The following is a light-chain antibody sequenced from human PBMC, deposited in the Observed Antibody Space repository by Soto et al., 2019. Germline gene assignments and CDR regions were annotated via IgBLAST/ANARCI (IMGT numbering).Light chain of an antibody. V-gene: IGKV1-5*03. CDR1: QSFSHW. CDR2: GSS. J-gene: IGKJ2*01. Sequence: DIQMTQSPSTLSASVGDRVTITCRASQSFSHWLAWYQQKPGKPPKLLIFGSSTLESGVPSRFSGGGSGTEFTLTISSLQPDEFATYYCQQYDTYPYTFGQGTNLEVK. CDR3: QQYDTYPYT.